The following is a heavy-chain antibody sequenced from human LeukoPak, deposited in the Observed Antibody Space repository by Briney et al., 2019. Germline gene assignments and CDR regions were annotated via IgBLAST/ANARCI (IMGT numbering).Heavy chain of an antibody. J-gene: IGHJ6*02. D-gene: IGHD3-3*01. CDR2: MNPNSGNT. CDR1: GYTLTSYD. V-gene: IGHV1-8*01. CDR3: ARGRTVNYDFWSGYYYYYYYGMDV. Sequence: ASVKVSCKASGYTLTSYDINWVRQATGQGLEWMGWMNPNSGNTGYAQKFQGRVTMTRNTSISTAYMELSSLRSEDTAVYYCARGRTVNYDFWSGYYYYYYYGMDVWGQGTTVTVPS.